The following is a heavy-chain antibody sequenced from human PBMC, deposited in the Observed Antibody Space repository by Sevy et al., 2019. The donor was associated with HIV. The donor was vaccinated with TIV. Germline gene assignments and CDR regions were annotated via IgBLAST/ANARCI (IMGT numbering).Heavy chain of an antibody. CDR2: IYYSGST. Sequence: SETLSLTCTVSGGSISSGDYYWSWIRQSPGKGLEWIGYIYYSGSTYYNPSLKSRVTISVDTSKNQFSLKLSSVTAADTAVYYCARGTVLLWFGELLTIGGYFDYWGQGTLVTVSS. CDR3: ARGTVLLWFGELLTIGGYFDY. D-gene: IGHD3-10*01. CDR1: GGSISSGDYY. V-gene: IGHV4-30-4*01. J-gene: IGHJ4*02.